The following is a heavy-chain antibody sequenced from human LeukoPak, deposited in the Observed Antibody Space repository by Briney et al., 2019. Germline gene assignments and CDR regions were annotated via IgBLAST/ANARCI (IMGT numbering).Heavy chain of an antibody. CDR3: AREETYYYGSGSYYWFDP. D-gene: IGHD3-10*01. Sequence: GGSLRLSCAASGFTFSSYAMHWVRQAPGKGLEWVAVISYDGSNKYYADSVKGRFTISRDNSKNTLYLQMNSLRAEDTAMYYCAREETYYYGSGSYYWFDPWGQGTLVTVSS. J-gene: IGHJ5*02. CDR1: GFTFSSYA. CDR2: ISYDGSNK. V-gene: IGHV3-30*04.